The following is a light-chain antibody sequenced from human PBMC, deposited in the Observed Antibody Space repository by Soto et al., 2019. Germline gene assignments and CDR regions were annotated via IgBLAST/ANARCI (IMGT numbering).Light chain of an antibody. Sequence: QSVLTQPASVSGSPGQSLTTSCTGSNSDIGAYNYVSWYQQHPGKAPKLIIHGVTNRPSGVSHRFSGSKSDYTASLTISGLQAEDEGDYYCSTYTTAYFYVFGTGTKVTVL. J-gene: IGLJ1*01. CDR2: GVT. V-gene: IGLV2-14*01. CDR3: STYTTAYFYV. CDR1: NSDIGAYNY.